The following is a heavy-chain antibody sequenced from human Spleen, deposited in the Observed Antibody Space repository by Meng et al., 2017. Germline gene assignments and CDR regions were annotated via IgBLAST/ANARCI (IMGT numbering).Heavy chain of an antibody. CDR3: ARSSWELPYPFDY. Sequence: QGPRWQCGAEGKKPGASVKVSYKPSAYKFPDYYIHWVRRAPGQGLEWMGHIKPHTGDTLYAQKFQGRVSMTRDTSINTAYVELSGLRSDDTAMYYCARSSWELPYPFDYWGQGTLVTVSS. J-gene: IGHJ4*02. D-gene: IGHD1-26*01. CDR2: IKPHTGDT. CDR1: AYKFPDYY. V-gene: IGHV1-2*06.